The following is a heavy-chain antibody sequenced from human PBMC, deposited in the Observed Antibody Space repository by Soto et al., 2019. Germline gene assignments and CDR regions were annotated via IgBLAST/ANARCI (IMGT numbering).Heavy chain of an antibody. V-gene: IGHV3-21*01. CDR2: ISRDATYR. CDR1: GFNVSGYS. D-gene: IGHD3-16*01. J-gene: IGHJ4*01. Sequence: GVLRLSCAVSGFNVSGYSMSWVRQAPGKGLEWVSSISRDATYRYYTDSVKGRFTISRDNAKDSLYLQMNSLRGEDTAVYFCARGRGAGGGGTVFVYWGQGTLVTVSS. CDR3: ARGRGAGGGGTVFVY.